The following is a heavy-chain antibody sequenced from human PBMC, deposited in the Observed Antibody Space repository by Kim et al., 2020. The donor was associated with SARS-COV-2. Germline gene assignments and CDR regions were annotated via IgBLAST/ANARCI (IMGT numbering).Heavy chain of an antibody. V-gene: IGHV7-4-1*02. Sequence: ASVKVSCKASGYTFTSYAMNWVRQAPGQGLEWMGWINTNTGNPTYAQGFTGRFVFSLDTSVSTAYLQISSLKAEDTAVYYCARPNDYGFYYYYYGMDVWGQGTTVTVSS. CDR2: INTNTGNP. CDR3: ARPNDYGFYYYYYGMDV. D-gene: IGHD4-17*01. J-gene: IGHJ6*02. CDR1: GYTFTSYA.